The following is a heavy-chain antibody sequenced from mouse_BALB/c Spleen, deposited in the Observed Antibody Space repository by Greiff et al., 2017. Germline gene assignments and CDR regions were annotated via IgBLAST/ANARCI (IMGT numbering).Heavy chain of an antibody. CDR2: IDPYNGGT. CDR1: GYAFTSYN. Sequence: EVKLMESGPELVKPGASVKVSCKASGYAFTSYNMYWVKQSHGKSLEWIGYIDPYNGGTSYNQKFKGKATLTVDKSSSTAYMHLNSLTSEDSAVYYCAKNYGSSYVSWFAYWGQGTLVTVSA. CDR3: AKNYGSSYVSWFAY. V-gene: IGHV1S135*01. J-gene: IGHJ3*01. D-gene: IGHD1-1*01.